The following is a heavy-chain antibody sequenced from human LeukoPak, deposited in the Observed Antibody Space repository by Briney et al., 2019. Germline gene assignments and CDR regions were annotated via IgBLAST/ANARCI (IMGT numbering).Heavy chain of an antibody. CDR3: ARASDSNYYYYGMDV. V-gene: IGHV1-2*04. CDR2: INPNSGGT. CDR1: GYTFTGYY. J-gene: IGHJ6*02. D-gene: IGHD4-11*01. Sequence: AASVKVSCKASGYTFTGYYMHWVRQAPGQGLEWMGRINPNSGGTNYAQKFQGWVTMTRDTSISTAYMELSRLRSDDTAVYYCARASDSNYYYYGMDVWGQGTTVTVSS.